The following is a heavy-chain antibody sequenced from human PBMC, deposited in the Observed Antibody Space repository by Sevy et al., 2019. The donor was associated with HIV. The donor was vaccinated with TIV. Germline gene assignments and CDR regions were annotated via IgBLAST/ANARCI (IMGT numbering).Heavy chain of an antibody. Sequence: ASVKVSCKVSGYTLTELSMHWVRQAPGKGLEWMGGFDPEDGETIYAQKFQGRVTMTEDPSTDTAYMELSSLRSEDTAVYYCATADRGRSIAFDIWGQGTMVTISS. V-gene: IGHV1-24*01. CDR1: GYTLTELS. CDR2: FDPEDGET. CDR3: ATADRGRSIAFDI. J-gene: IGHJ3*02.